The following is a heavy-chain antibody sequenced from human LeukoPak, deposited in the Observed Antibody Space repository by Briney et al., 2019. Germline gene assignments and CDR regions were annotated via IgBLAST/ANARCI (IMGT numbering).Heavy chain of an antibody. CDR3: ARASYSYDINGWVPFDY. V-gene: IGHV4-39*07. Sequence: SETLSLTCTVSGGSVSSHRYYWGWLRQPPGKGLEWIGSVYYSGSTYYDPSLKSRVTISGDTSKNQFSLRLSSVTAADTAVYYCARASYSYDINGWVPFDYWGQGTLVTVSS. CDR2: VYYSGST. CDR1: GGSVSSHRYY. J-gene: IGHJ4*02. D-gene: IGHD3-22*01.